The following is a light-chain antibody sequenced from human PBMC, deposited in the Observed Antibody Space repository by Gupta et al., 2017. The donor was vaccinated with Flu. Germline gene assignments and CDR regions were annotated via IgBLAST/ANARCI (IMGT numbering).Light chain of an antibody. CDR3: QHYNIWPPWT. V-gene: IGKV3-15*01. CDR2: GAS. J-gene: IGKJ1*01. CDR1: RSVSNN. Sequence: ERATLSCRASRSVSNNLAWYQQRPGQAPRLLILGASTRAAGIPARFSGNGSETEFTLTISGLQSEDFAVYFCQHYNIWPPWTFGQGTKVEIE.